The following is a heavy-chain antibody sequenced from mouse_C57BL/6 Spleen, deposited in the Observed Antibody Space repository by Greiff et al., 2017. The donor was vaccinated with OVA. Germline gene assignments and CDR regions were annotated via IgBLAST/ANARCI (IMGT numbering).Heavy chain of an antibody. Sequence: QVQLQQSGAELVKPGASVKLSCKASGYTFTSYWMHWVKQRPGQGLEWIGMIHPNSGSTNYNEKFKSKATLTVDKSSSTAYMQLSSLTSEDSAVYYCARGGSSAPYFDYWGQGTTLTVSS. CDR2: IHPNSGST. J-gene: IGHJ2*01. CDR3: ARGGSSAPYFDY. CDR1: GYTFTSYW. V-gene: IGHV1-64*01. D-gene: IGHD3-2*02.